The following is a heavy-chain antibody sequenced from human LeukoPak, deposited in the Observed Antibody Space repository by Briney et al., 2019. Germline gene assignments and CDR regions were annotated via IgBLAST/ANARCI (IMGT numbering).Heavy chain of an antibody. D-gene: IGHD3-3*01. CDR1: GFTFSSYA. Sequence: GGSRRLSCAASGFTFSSYAMSWVRQAPGKGLEWVSAISGSGGSTYYADSVKGRFTISRDNSKNTLYLQMNSLRAEDTAVYYCARGPRVFGVVISSYWYFDFWGRGTLVTVSS. J-gene: IGHJ2*01. CDR2: ISGSGGST. V-gene: IGHV3-23*01. CDR3: ARGPRVFGVVISSYWYFDF.